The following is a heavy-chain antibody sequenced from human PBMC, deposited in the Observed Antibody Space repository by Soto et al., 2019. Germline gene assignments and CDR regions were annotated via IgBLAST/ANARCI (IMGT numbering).Heavy chain of an antibody. J-gene: IGHJ4*02. CDR1: GDSVSSKSAA. Sequence: SQTLSLTCDISGDSVSSKSAAWNWIRQSPSRGLEWLGRTYFRSKWFNDYAPSVKSRLTINPDTSKNQFSLHLSSVTPEDTAIYYCARRLCDRGSAFDSWRQRSLVTVSS. CDR3: ARRLCDRGSAFDS. CDR2: TYFRSKWFN. D-gene: IGHD5-12*01. V-gene: IGHV6-1*01.